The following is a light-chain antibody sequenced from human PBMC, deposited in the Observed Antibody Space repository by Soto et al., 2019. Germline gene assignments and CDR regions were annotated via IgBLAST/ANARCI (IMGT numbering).Light chain of an antibody. V-gene: IGKV1-16*02. CDR2: AAS. CDR1: QDINNY. J-gene: IGKJ4*01. Sequence: DIQMTQSPSSLSASVGDRVTITCRASQDINNYLAWFQQKPGKAPKSLIYAASRLHSGVPSKFSGSGSGTDFTLTISSLQPEDFATYYCQQYNSYPLTFGGGTKVEIK. CDR3: QQYNSYPLT.